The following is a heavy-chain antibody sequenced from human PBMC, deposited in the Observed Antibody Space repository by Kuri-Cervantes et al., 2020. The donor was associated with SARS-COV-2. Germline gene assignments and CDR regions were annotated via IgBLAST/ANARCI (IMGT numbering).Heavy chain of an antibody. J-gene: IGHJ3*02. CDR1: GFTFSSYS. V-gene: IGHV3-21*01. CDR3: ASFVVVPAAINHAFDI. Sequence: GESLKISCAASGFTFSSYSMNWVRQAPGKGLEWVSSTSSSSSYIYYADSVKGRFTISRDNAKNSLYLQMNSLRAEDTAVYYCASFVVVPAAINHAFDIWGQGTMVTVSS. D-gene: IGHD2-2*02. CDR2: TSSSSSYI.